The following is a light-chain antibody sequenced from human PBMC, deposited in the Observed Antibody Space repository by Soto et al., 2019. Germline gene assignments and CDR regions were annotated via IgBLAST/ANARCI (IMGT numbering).Light chain of an antibody. CDR2: STN. CDR1: SGSVSTSYY. V-gene: IGLV8-61*01. Sequence: QAVVTQEPSFSVSPGGTVTLTCGLSSGSVSTSYYPSWYQQTPGQAPRTPIYSTNTRSSGVPDRFSGSILGNKAALTITGGQADDESDYYCVLYMGSGIWVFGGGTKLTVL. CDR3: VLYMGSGIWV. J-gene: IGLJ3*02.